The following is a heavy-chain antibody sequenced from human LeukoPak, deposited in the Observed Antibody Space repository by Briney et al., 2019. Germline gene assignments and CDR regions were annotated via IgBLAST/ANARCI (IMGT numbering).Heavy chain of an antibody. D-gene: IGHD6-19*01. CDR3: AREKVKQWLSHPDVGWYVDL. CDR1: GYTFTSYA. V-gene: IGHV7-4-1*02. J-gene: IGHJ2*01. CDR2: INTNTGNP. Sequence: ASVKVSCKASGYTFTSYAMNWVRQAPGQGLEWMGWINTNTGNPTYAQGFTGRFVFSLDTSVSTAYLQISSLKAEDTAVYYCAREKVKQWLSHPDVGWYVDLWGRCTLVTCSS.